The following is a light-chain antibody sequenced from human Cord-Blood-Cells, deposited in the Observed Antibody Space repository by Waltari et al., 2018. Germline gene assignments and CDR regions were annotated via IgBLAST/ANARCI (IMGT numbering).Light chain of an antibody. CDR1: QSLLHSNGYNE. CDR3: MQALQTPLT. CDR2: LGS. J-gene: IGKJ4*01. V-gene: IGKV2-28*01. Sequence: IVMTQSPLSLPVTPGEPASLSCSSSQSLLHSNGYNELDWYLQKPGQSPQLLIYLGSNRASGVPDRFSGSGSGTDFTLKISRVEAEDVGVYYCMQALQTPLTFGGGTKVEIK.